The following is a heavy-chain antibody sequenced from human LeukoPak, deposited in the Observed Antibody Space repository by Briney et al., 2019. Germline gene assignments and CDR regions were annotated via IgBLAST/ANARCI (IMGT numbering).Heavy chain of an antibody. CDR2: IDIDGIST. J-gene: IGHJ2*01. V-gene: IGHV3-74*03. CDR3: ARGSSDFDL. Sequence: GGSLRLSCAASGFSFTSYYMHWVRQVPGKGPVWVSWIDIDGISTKYADSVKGRFTISRDNAKNTVYLQMNSLRVEDTAVYYCARGSSDFDLWGRGTLVTVSS. CDR1: GFSFTSYY.